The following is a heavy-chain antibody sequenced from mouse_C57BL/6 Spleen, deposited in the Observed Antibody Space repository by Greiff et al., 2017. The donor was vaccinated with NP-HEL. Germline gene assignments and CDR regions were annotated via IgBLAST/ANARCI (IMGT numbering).Heavy chain of an antibody. V-gene: IGHV1-26*01. CDR3: AYGSPFDY. CDR2: INPNNGGT. D-gene: IGHD1-1*01. CDR1: GYTFTDYY. J-gene: IGHJ2*01. Sequence: VQLQQSGPELVKPGASVKISCKASGYTFTDYYMNWVKQSHGKSLEWIGDINPNNGGTSYNQKFKGKATLTVDKSSSTAYMELRSLTSEDSAVYYCAYGSPFDYWGQGTTLTVSS.